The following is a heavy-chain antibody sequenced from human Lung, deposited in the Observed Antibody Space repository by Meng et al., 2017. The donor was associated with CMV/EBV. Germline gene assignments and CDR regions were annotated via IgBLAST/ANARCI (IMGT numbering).Heavy chain of an antibody. J-gene: IGHJ6*02. D-gene: IGHD3-10*01. CDR1: GFTFSSYT. CDR2: ISSSGSYI. CDR3: ARDYGSRGMDV. Sequence: GSLRLSCAASGFTFSSYTLNWVRQPPGEGLEWVSSISSSGSYIYYAASVKGRFTISRVNAENSLYLQMSGLRAEDTAVYFCARDYGSRGMDVWGQGTTVTVSS. V-gene: IGHV3-21*06.